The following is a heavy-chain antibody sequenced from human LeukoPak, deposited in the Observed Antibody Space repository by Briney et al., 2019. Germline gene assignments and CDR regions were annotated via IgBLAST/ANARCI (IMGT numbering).Heavy chain of an antibody. CDR3: ARFVVGSSGYDY. CDR1: GGSFSGYY. J-gene: IGHJ4*02. D-gene: IGHD3-22*01. CDR2: IYHSGST. V-gene: IGHV4-34*01. Sequence: SETLSLTCAVYGGSFSGYYWSWIRQPPGKGLEWIGYIYHSGSTYYNPSLKSRVTISVDRSKNQFSLKLSSVTAADTAVYYCARFVVGSSGYDYWGQGTLVTVSS.